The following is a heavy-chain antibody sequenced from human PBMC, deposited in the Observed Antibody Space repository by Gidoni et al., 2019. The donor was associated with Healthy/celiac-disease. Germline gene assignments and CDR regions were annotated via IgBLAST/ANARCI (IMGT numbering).Heavy chain of an antibody. CDR2: ISSSSSYI. J-gene: IGHJ6*03. CDR1: GFPFSSSS. D-gene: IGHD3-10*01. V-gene: IGHV3-21*01. CDR3: ARDFTTMVRGVVYYYYYMDV. Sequence: EVQLVESGGGLVKPGGSLRLSCAASGFPFSSSSMNWVRQAPGKGLEWVSSISSSSSYIYYADSVKGRFTISRDNAKNSLYLQMNSLRAEDTAVYYCARDFTTMVRGVVYYYYYMDVWGKGTTVTVSS.